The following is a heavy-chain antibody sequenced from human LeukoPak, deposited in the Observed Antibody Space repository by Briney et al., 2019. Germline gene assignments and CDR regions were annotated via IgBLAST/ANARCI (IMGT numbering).Heavy chain of an antibody. V-gene: IGHV3-23*01. D-gene: IGHD3-22*01. CDR3: TSSGNYYDSSGYYQYYFDY. Sequence: PGGSLRLSCAASGFTFSRYAMSWVRQAPGKGLEWVSNMSGSGGSTYYADSVKGRFTISRDNAKNSLYLQMNSLRAEDTAVYYCTSSGNYYDSSGYYQYYFDYWGQGTLVTVSS. J-gene: IGHJ4*02. CDR2: MSGSGGST. CDR1: GFTFSRYA.